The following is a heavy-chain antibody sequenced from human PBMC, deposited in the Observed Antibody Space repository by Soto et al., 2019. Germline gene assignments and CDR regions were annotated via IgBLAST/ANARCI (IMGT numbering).Heavy chain of an antibody. CDR2: ISSSSSYI. Sequence: EVQLVESGGGLVKPGGSLRLSCAASGFTFSSYSMNWVRQAPGKGLEWVSSISSSSSYIYYADSVKGRFTISRDNAKNSLYLQMNSLRAEDTAVYYCARDLTGDYYYYGMDVWGQGTTVTVSS. V-gene: IGHV3-21*01. D-gene: IGHD7-27*01. CDR1: GFTFSSYS. J-gene: IGHJ6*02. CDR3: ARDLTGDYYYYGMDV.